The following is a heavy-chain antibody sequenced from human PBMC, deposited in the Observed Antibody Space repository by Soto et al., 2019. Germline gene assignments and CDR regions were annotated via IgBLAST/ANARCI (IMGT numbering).Heavy chain of an antibody. Sequence: PSETLSLTCTVSGGSMSSHYWTWLGQPPGKGLGGIGYISSSGSTYYNPSLTSRVTLSADTSRNQFSLKLSSVIAAVTAVYYCARADPDASVGYWGQGTLVTV. J-gene: IGHJ4*02. D-gene: IGHD3-16*01. V-gene: IGHV4-59*11. CDR3: ARADPDASVGY. CDR1: GGSMSSHY. CDR2: ISSSGST.